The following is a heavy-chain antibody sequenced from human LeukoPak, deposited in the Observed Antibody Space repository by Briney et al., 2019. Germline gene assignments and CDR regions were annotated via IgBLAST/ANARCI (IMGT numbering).Heavy chain of an antibody. CDR2: INGNGGST. J-gene: IGHJ6*03. CDR1: GFTFDDYG. V-gene: IGHV3-20*04. CDR3: ARVYELREEDYYYYYMDV. Sequence: GGSLRLSCAASGFTFDDYGMSWVRQVPGKGLEWVSSINGNGGSTAYADSVKGRFTISRDNAKNSLYLQMNSLRAEDTALYYCARVYELREEDYYYYYMDVWGKGTMVTVSS. D-gene: IGHD5/OR15-5a*01.